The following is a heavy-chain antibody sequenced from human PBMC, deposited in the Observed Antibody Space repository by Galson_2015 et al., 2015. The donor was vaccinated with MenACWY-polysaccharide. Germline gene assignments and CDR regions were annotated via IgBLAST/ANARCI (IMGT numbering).Heavy chain of an antibody. CDR3: ARVLSGYSSSWYSGYFDY. Sequence: YAQKFQGRVTMTRDTSISTAYMELSRLRSDDTAVYYCARVLSGYSSSWYSGYFDYWGQGTLVTVSS. J-gene: IGHJ4*02. V-gene: IGHV1-2*02. D-gene: IGHD6-13*01.